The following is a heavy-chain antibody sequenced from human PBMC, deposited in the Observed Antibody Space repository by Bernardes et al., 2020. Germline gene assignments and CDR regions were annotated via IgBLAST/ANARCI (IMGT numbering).Heavy chain of an antibody. J-gene: IGHJ4*02. CDR2: IHPGGQT. CDR3: AKSGYSYAWGY. CDR1: GFSVSDTF. D-gene: IGHD5-18*01. V-gene: IGHV3-53*01. Sequence: GGSLRLSCAASGFSVSDTFISWFRQAPGKGPEWVSMIHPGGQTIYADSVQGRFVISRDNLKNVVSFQMDRLRADDTAIYYCAKSGYSYAWGYWGQGTLVTVSS.